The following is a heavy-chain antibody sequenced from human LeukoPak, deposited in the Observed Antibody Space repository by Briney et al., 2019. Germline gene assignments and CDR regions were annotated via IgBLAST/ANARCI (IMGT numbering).Heavy chain of an antibody. D-gene: IGHD3-10*01. CDR3: ARVPLYYYGSYRFDY. CDR1: GGSISSGDYY. CDR2: IYYSGST. V-gene: IGHV4-30-4*01. Sequence: SETPSLTCTVSGGSISSGDYYWSWIRQPPGKGLEWIGYIYYSGSTYYNPSLKSRVNISVDASKNQFSLKLTSVAAADTAVYYCARVPLYYYGSYRFDYWGQGTLVTVSS. J-gene: IGHJ4*02.